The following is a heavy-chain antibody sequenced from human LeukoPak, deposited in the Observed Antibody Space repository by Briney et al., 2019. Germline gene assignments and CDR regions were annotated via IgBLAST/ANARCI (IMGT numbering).Heavy chain of an antibody. J-gene: IGHJ3*02. Sequence: GGSLRLSCAASGFTFSSYAMSWVRQAPGKGLEWVGRTRNKANSYTTEYAASVKGRFTISRDDSKNSLYLQMNSLKTEDTAVYYCARAYYYYDSSGYYYTGAFDIWGQGTMVTVSS. CDR1: GFTFSSYA. D-gene: IGHD3-22*01. V-gene: IGHV3-72*01. CDR3: ARAYYYYDSSGYYYTGAFDI. CDR2: TRNKANSYTT.